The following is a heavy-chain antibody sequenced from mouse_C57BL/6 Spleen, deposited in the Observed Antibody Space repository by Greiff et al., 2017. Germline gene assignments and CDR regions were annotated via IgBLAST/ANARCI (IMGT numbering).Heavy chain of an antibody. CDR2: IDPSDSYT. J-gene: IGHJ4*01. V-gene: IGHV1-59*01. CDR3: ARCYYDYDGTAMDY. CDR1: GYTFTSYW. Sequence: QVQLQQPGAELVRPGTSVKLSCKASGYTFTSYWMHWVKQRPGQGLEWIGVIDPSDSYTNYNQKFKGKATLTVETSSSTAYMQLSSLTSEDSAVYYCARCYYDYDGTAMDYWGQGTSVTVSS. D-gene: IGHD2-4*01.